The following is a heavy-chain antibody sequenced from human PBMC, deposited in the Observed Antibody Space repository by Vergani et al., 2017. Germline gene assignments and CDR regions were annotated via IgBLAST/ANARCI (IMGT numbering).Heavy chain of an antibody. V-gene: IGHV3-23*01. Sequence: EVHLLESGGGLVQSGVSLRLSCAASGFTFSNSAVSWVRQAPGRGLAWVSSISGPGLSTYYADSVKGRFSISRDNSKNTLYLQMKSLRPEDTAVYYCAKEGGGYCSGGTCYPEYWGQGTLVIVSS. CDR2: ISGPGLST. D-gene: IGHD2-15*01. J-gene: IGHJ4*02. CDR3: AKEGGGYCSGGTCYPEY. CDR1: GFTFSNSA.